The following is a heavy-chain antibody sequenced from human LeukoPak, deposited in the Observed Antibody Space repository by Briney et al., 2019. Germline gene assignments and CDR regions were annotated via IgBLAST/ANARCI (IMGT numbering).Heavy chain of an antibody. J-gene: IGHJ4*02. CDR1: GFTFSTYS. CDR2: ISSSSSYI. Sequence: GGSLRLSCAASGFTFSTYSMNWVRQAPGKGLEWVSSISSSSSYIYYADSVKGRFTISRDNAKNSLYPQMNSLRAEDTAVYYCARGVGSSGWYLGFDYWGQGTLVTVSS. D-gene: IGHD6-19*01. CDR3: ARGVGSSGWYLGFDY. V-gene: IGHV3-21*01.